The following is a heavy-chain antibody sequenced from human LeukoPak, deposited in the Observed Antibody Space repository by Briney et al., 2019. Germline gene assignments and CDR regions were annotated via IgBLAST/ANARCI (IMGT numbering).Heavy chain of an antibody. CDR3: ARGNRRPRDYYTIFGVVPDY. D-gene: IGHD3-3*01. CDR1: SGSISSGGYY. V-gene: IGHV4-30-2*01. J-gene: IGHJ4*02. CDR2: IYHSGST. Sequence: NPSETLSLTCTVSSGSISSGGYYWSWIRQPPGKGLELIGYIYHSGSTYYNPSLKSRVTITVDRSKNQFSLKLSSVTAADTAVYYCARGNRRPRDYYTIFGVVPDYWGQGTLVTVSS.